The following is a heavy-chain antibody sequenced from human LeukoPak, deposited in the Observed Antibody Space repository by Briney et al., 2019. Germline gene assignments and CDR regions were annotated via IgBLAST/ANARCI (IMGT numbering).Heavy chain of an antibody. Sequence: PGGSLRLSCAASGFTFSSYWMHWVRQAPGKGLVWVSRINSDGSSTSYADSVKGRFAISRDNSKNTLYLQMNSLRAEDTAVYYCAKDDGYYDSSGYYFDYWGQGTLVTVSS. J-gene: IGHJ4*02. CDR1: GFTFSSYW. D-gene: IGHD3-22*01. CDR3: AKDDGYYDSSGYYFDY. CDR2: INSDGSST. V-gene: IGHV3-74*01.